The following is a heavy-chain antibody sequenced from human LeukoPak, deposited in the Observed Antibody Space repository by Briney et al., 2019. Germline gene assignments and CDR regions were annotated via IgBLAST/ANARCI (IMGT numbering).Heavy chain of an antibody. CDR1: GFTFSSYW. D-gene: IGHD3-22*01. V-gene: IGHV3-7*01. CDR3: ARAYYYDSSGYRSNWFDP. CDR2: IKQDGSEK. Sequence: PGGSLRLSCAASGFTFSSYWMSWVRQAPGKGLEWVANIKQDGSEKYYVDSVKGRLTISRDNAKNSLYLQMNSLRAEDTAVYYCARAYYYDSSGYRSNWFDPWGQGTLVTVSS. J-gene: IGHJ5*02.